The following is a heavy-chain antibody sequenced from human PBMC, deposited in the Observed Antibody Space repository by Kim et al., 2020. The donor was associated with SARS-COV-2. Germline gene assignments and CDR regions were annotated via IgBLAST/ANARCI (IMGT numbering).Heavy chain of an antibody. Sequence: ASVKVSCKASGYTFTGYYMHWVRQAPGQGLEWMGRINPNSGGTNYAQKFQGRVTMTRDTSISTAYMELSRLRSDDTAVYYCARDLTSNTIWFYYYGMDAWGQGTTVTVSS. D-gene: IGHD3-10*01. J-gene: IGHJ6*02. CDR1: GYTFTGYY. CDR3: ARDLTSNTIWFYYYGMDA. V-gene: IGHV1-2*06. CDR2: INPNSGGT.